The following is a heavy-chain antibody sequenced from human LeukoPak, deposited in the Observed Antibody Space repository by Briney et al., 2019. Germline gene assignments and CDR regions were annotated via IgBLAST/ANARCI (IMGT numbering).Heavy chain of an antibody. Sequence: ASVKVSCKASGYTFTSYYMHWVRQAPGQGLEWMGWISAYNGNTNYAQKLQGRVTMTTDTSTSTAYMELRSLRSDDTAVYYCARGASGRFLEWLSPLYYFDYWGQGTLVTVSS. CDR2: ISAYNGNT. V-gene: IGHV1-18*04. CDR3: ARGASGRFLEWLSPLYYFDY. J-gene: IGHJ4*02. D-gene: IGHD3-3*01. CDR1: GYTFTSYY.